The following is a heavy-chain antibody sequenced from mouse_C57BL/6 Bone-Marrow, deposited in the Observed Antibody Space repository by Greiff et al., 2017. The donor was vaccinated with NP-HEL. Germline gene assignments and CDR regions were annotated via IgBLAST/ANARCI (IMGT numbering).Heavy chain of an antibody. Sequence: QVQLQQSGAELVRPGASVKLSCKASGYTFTDYYINWVKQRPGQGLEWIARIYPGSGNTYYNEKFKGKATLTAEKSSSTAYMQLSSLTSEDSAVYFCARDITTVVENFDYWGQGTTLTVSS. J-gene: IGHJ2*01. CDR2: IYPGSGNT. D-gene: IGHD1-1*01. CDR1: GYTFTDYY. V-gene: IGHV1-76*01. CDR3: ARDITTVVENFDY.